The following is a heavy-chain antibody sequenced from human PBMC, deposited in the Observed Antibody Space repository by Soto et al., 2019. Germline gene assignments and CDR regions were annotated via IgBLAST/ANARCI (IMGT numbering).Heavy chain of an antibody. V-gene: IGHV4-39*01. CDR2: IYYSGST. J-gene: IGHJ3*02. Sequence: QLQLQESGPGLVKPSETLSLTCTVSGGSISSSSYYWGWIRQPPGKGLEWIGSIYYSGSTYYNPSLKSRVTISVDTSKNQYSLKLSSVTAADTAVYYCARPDWYYDILGDAFDIWGQGTMVTVSS. D-gene: IGHD3-9*01. CDR3: ARPDWYYDILGDAFDI. CDR1: GGSISSSSYY.